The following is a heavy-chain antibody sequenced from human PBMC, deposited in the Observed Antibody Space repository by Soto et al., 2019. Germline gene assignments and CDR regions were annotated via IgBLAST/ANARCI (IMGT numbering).Heavy chain of an antibody. J-gene: IGHJ4*02. Sequence: EVQLLESGGGLVQPGGSLRLSCAASGFTFSSYAMSWVRQAPWKGLEWVSGISGSGGTTYYTVSVKGRLTIPRDNSKNTLYLQMNSLRADDTAVYYCAKATGGYISVRYYFDCWGQGTLVTVSS. CDR1: GFTFSSYA. V-gene: IGHV3-23*01. D-gene: IGHD5-18*01. CDR3: AKATGGYISVRYYFDC. CDR2: ISGSGGTT.